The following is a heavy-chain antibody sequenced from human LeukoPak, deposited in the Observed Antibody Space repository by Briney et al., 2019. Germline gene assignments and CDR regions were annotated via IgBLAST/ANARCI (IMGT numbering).Heavy chain of an antibody. CDR1: GGSFSGYY. CDR2: INHSGST. J-gene: IGHJ4*02. Sequence: PSETLSLTCAVYGGSFSGYYWSWIRQPPGKGLEWIGQINHSGSTNYNPSLKSRVTISVDTSKIQFSLKLSSVTAADTAVYYCARTHYDYVWGSYRYTPFCYFDYWGQGTLVTVSS. CDR3: ARTHYDYVWGSYRYTPFCYFDY. V-gene: IGHV4-34*01. D-gene: IGHD3-16*02.